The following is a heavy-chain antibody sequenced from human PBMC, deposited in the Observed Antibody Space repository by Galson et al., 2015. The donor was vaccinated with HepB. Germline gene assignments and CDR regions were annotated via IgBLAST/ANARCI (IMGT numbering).Heavy chain of an antibody. CDR2: IDKSGAST. J-gene: IGHJ6*02. CDR3: ARDGYYYYGMDV. Sequence: SLRLSCAASRFTFSYYPMSWVRQAPGRGLEWVSTIDKSGASTNYADSVKGRFTISRDNSKNSLYLQMNSLRAEDTAVYYCARDGYYYYGMDVWGQGTTVTVSS. CDR1: RFTFSYYP. V-gene: IGHV3-23*01.